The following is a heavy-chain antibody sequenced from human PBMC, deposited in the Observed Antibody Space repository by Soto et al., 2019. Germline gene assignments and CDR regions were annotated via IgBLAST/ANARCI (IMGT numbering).Heavy chain of an antibody. CDR2: INHSGST. J-gene: IGHJ6*03. Sequence: SETLSLTCAVYGGSFSGYYWSWIRQPPGKGLEWIGEINHSGSTNYNPSLKSRVTISVDTSKNQFSLKLSSVTAADTAVYYCARGPRITMVRGTTYYYYYYMDVWGKGTTVTAP. CDR3: ARGPRITMVRGTTYYYYYYMDV. D-gene: IGHD3-10*01. V-gene: IGHV4-34*01. CDR1: GGSFSGYY.